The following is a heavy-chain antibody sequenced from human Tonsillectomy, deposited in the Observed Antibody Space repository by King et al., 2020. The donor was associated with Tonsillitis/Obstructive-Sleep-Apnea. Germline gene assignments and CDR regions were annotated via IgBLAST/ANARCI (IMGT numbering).Heavy chain of an antibody. CDR3: ARDSMSHYYDSSGYYTFNY. J-gene: IGHJ4*02. CDR1: GYTFTNYG. Sequence: QLVQSGAEVKKPGASVKVSCKASGYTFTNYGISWVRQAPGQGLEWMAWISAHNGHTNYAQKLQGRLTMTTDTSTSTAYMELRSLRSDDTAVHYCARDSMSHYYDSSGYYTFNYWGQGTLVTVSA. CDR2: ISAHNGHT. D-gene: IGHD3-22*01. V-gene: IGHV1-18*01.